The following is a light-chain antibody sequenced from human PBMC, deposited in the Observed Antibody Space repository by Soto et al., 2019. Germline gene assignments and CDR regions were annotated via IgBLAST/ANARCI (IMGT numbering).Light chain of an antibody. Sequence: DIQITHSPSSLSASVVDRVTITFLASQTISSYLNWYQQKPGKAPKLLIYVASSLQGGVPSRFSGSGSGTDFTLTIGSLQPDDFATYYCQKSYSTPINFGQGTRLEIK. J-gene: IGKJ5*01. CDR2: VAS. V-gene: IGKV1-39*01. CDR3: QKSYSTPIN. CDR1: QTISSY.